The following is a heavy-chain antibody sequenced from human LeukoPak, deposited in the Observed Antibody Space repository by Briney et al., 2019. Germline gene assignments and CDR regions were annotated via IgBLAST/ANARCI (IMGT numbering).Heavy chain of an antibody. Sequence: GASVKVSCKASGYTFTSYYMHWVRQAPGQGLEWMGIINPSGGSTSYAQKFQGRVTMTRDTSTSTVYMELSSLRSEDTAVYYCARRGQLGYCSSTSCRQIDYWGQGTLVTVSS. V-gene: IGHV1-46*01. D-gene: IGHD2-2*01. J-gene: IGHJ4*02. CDR2: INPSGGST. CDR3: ARRGQLGYCSSTSCRQIDY. CDR1: GYTFTSYY.